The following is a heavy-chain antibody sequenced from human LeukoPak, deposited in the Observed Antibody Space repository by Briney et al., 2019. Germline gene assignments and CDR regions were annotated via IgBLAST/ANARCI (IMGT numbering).Heavy chain of an antibody. CDR3: ARAVKVDVWGSYRNHYFDY. CDR2: INHSGST. V-gene: IGHV4-34*01. CDR1: GGSFSGYY. Sequence: SETLSLTCAVYGGSFSGYYWSWIRQPPGKGLEWLGEINHSGSTNYNPSLKSRVTISVDTSKNQFSLKLSSVTAADTAVYYCARAVKVDVWGSYRNHYFDYWGQGTLVTVSS. J-gene: IGHJ4*02. D-gene: IGHD3-16*02.